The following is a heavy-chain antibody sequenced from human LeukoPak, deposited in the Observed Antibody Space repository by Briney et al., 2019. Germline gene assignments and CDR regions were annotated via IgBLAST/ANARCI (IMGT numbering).Heavy chain of an antibody. Sequence: GGSLRLSCAASGFTFSSYWMSWVRQAPGKGLEWVANIKQDGSEKYYEEAVKGRFTISRDNAKNSLYLQMNSLRAEDTAVYYCARVWDDSSGYYFDYWGQGTLVTVSS. CDR1: GFTFSSYW. J-gene: IGHJ4*02. V-gene: IGHV3-7*01. CDR3: ARVWDDSSGYYFDY. D-gene: IGHD3-22*01. CDR2: IKQDGSEK.